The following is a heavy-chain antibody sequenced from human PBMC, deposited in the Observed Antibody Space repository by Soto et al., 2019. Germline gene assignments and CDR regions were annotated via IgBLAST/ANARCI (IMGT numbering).Heavy chain of an antibody. Sequence: GGSLRLSCAASGFTFSSYAMSWVRQAPGKGLEWVSAISGSGGSTYYADSVKGRFTISRDNSKNTLYLQLNSLRAEDTAVYYCAQLGLMTFSHKHYFNHWGRGTLVTVYS. D-gene: IGHD3-16*01. CDR2: ISGSGGST. CDR3: AQLGLMTFSHKHYFNH. CDR1: GFTFSSYA. V-gene: IGHV3-23*01. J-gene: IGHJ4*02.